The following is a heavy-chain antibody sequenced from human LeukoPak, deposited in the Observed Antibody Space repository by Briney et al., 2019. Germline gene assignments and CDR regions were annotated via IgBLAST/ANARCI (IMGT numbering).Heavy chain of an antibody. CDR1: GFTFSSYA. J-gene: IGHJ4*02. D-gene: IGHD3-22*01. Sequence: GGSLRLSCAASGFTFSSYAMHWVRQAPGKGLEWVAIISYDGSNKYYADSVKGRFTISRDNSKNTLYLQMNSLRAEDTAVYYCARDRAGIVVVITLDYWGQGTLVTVSS. CDR3: ARDRAGIVVVITLDY. CDR2: ISYDGSNK. V-gene: IGHV3-30*04.